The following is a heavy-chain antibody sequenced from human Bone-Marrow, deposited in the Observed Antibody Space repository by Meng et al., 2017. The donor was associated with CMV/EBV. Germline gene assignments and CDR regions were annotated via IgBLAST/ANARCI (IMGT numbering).Heavy chain of an antibody. V-gene: IGHV3-72*01. Sequence: GESLKISCAASGFTFSDHYMDWVRQAPGKGLEWVGRTRNKANSYTTEYAASVKGRFTISRDDSKNSLYLQMNSLRAEDTAVYYCARADHTAMVTFYYGMDVWGQGTTVTVSS. D-gene: IGHD5-18*01. CDR1: GFTFSDHY. J-gene: IGHJ6*02. CDR2: TRNKANSYTT. CDR3: ARADHTAMVTFYYGMDV.